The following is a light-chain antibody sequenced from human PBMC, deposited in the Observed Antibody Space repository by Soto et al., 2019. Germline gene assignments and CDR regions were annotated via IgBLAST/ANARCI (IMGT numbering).Light chain of an antibody. CDR2: GAS. J-gene: IGKJ1*01. CDR1: QSVSSSY. CDR3: QQYGSSGT. V-gene: IGKV3-20*01. Sequence: EIVMTQSPATLSVSPGEIATLSCRASQSVSSSYLAWYQQKPGQAPRLLIYGASSGATGIPDRFSGSGSGTDFTLTISRLEPEDFAVYYCQQYGSSGTFGQGTKVDIK.